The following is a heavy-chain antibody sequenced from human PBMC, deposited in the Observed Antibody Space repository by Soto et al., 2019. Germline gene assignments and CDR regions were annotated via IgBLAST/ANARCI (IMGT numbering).Heavy chain of an antibody. D-gene: IGHD5-18*01. CDR1: GYTFTSYA. J-gene: IGHJ6*02. Sequence: ASVKVSCKASGYTFTSYAMHWVRQAPGQRLEWMGWINAGNGNTKYSQKFQGRVTITRDTSASTAYMELSSLRSEDTAVYYCARVERRGYSYGSVVSDYYYGMDVWGQGTTVTVSS. CDR3: ARVERRGYSYGSVVSDYYYGMDV. V-gene: IGHV1-3*01. CDR2: INAGNGNT.